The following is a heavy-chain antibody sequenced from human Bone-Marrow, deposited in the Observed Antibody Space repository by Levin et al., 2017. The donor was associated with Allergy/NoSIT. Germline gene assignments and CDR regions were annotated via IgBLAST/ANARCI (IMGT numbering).Heavy chain of an antibody. CDR2: INHSGST. CDR3: ARGSVYAMVRGVIIQWGPLYYFDY. V-gene: IGHV4-34*01. CDR1: GGSFSGYY. J-gene: IGHJ4*02. D-gene: IGHD3-10*01. Sequence: SETLSLTCAVYGGSFSGYYWSWIRQPPGKGLEWIGEINHSGSTNYNPSLKSRVTISVDTSKNQFSLKLSSVTAADTAVYYCARGSVYAMVRGVIIQWGPLYYFDYWGQGTLVTVSS.